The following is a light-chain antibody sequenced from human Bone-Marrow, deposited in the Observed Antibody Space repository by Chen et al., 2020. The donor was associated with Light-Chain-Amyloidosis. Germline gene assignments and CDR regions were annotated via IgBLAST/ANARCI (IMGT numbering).Light chain of an antibody. CDR1: SSDVGGDNH. V-gene: IGLV2-14*01. CDR3: SSYTITNTLV. J-gene: IGLJ1*01. Sequence: QSSLTQPASVSGSPGQSITIACTGTSSDVGGDNHVSWYQQHPDKAPKLMIYEVTNRPSWVPDRFSDSKSDNTASLTISGLQTDDEADYFCSSYTITNTLVFGSGTRVTVL. CDR2: EVT.